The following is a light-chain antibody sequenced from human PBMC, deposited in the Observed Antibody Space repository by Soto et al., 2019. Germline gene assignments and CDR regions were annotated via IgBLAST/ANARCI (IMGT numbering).Light chain of an antibody. CDR2: DAS. V-gene: IGKV3-20*01. CDR1: QSVSSSY. CDR3: QHYGYSPA. Sequence: EIVLTQSPGTLSLSPGERATLSCRASQSVSSSYLAWYQQKPGQAPRLLIYDASNRATGIPDRFSGSGSGTDFTLTISRLEPEDFAVYYCQHYGYSPAFGGGTKVEIK. J-gene: IGKJ4*01.